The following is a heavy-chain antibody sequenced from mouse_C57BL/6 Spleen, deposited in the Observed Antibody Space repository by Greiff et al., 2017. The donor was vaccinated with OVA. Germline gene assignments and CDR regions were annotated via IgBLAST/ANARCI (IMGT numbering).Heavy chain of an antibody. CDR2: ISSGGSYT. D-gene: IGHD2-12*01. V-gene: IGHV5-6*01. J-gene: IGHJ4*01. Sequence: EVQGVESGGDLVKPGGSLKLSCAASGFTFSSYGMSWVRQTPDKRLEWVATISSGGSYTYYPDSVKGRFTISRDNAKNTLYLQMSSLKSEDTAMYYCARPYYSYAMDYWGQGTSVTVSS. CDR1: GFTFSSYG. CDR3: ARPYYSYAMDY.